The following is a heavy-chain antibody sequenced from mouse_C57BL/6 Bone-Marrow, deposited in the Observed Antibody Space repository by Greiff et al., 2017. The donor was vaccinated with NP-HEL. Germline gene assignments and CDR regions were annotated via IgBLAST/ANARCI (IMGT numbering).Heavy chain of an antibody. Sequence: EVQLQQSGAGLVQPGESLKLSCESNEYEFPSHYMSWVRKTPEKRLELVAAINRDGGSTYYPDTMERRFTLTRDTTKKTLYLQLSSLRSEDAALYYSARHDYGAYWGQGTLVTVCA. J-gene: IGHJ3*01. D-gene: IGHD2-4*01. V-gene: IGHV5-2*01. CDR1: EYEFPSHY. CDR3: ARHDYGAY. CDR2: INRDGGST.